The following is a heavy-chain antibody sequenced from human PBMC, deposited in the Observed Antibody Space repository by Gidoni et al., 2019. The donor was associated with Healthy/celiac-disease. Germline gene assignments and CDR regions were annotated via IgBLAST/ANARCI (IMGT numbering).Heavy chain of an antibody. V-gene: IGHV4-34*01. D-gene: IGHD3-3*01. Sequence: QVQLQQWGAGLLKPSETLSLTCAVYGGSFSGYYWSWIRQPPGKGLAWIGEINHSGSTNYNPSLKSRVTIAVDTSKNQFSLKLSSVTAAYTAVYYCARERRITIFGVVTRGHYFDYWGQGTLVTVSS. J-gene: IGHJ4*02. CDR2: INHSGST. CDR3: ARERRITIFGVVTRGHYFDY. CDR1: GGSFSGYY.